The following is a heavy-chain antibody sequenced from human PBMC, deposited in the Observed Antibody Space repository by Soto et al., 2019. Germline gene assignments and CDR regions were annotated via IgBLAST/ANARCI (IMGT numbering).Heavy chain of an antibody. CDR3: ARDITPGLTGIYNDAFDI. J-gene: IGHJ3*02. V-gene: IGHV1-18*01. D-gene: IGHD7-27*01. CDR2: ISAYNGNT. Sequence: ASVKVSCKASGYTFTSYGISWVRQAPGQGLEWMGWISAYNGNTNYAQKLQGRVTMTTDTSTSTAYMELRSLRSDDTAVYYCARDITPGLTGIYNDAFDIWGQGTMVTVSS. CDR1: GYTFTSYG.